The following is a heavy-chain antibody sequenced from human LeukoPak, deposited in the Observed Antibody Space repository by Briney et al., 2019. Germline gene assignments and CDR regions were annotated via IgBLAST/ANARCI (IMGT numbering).Heavy chain of an antibody. CDR2: IYHSGST. CDR1: GYSISSGYY. Sequence: SETLSLTCTVSGYSISSGYYWGWIRQPPGKGLEWIGSIYHSGSTYYNPSLKSRVTISVDTSKNQFPLKLSSVTAADTAVYYCARDPTAMASRSYYYYMDVWGQGTTVTVSS. D-gene: IGHD5-18*01. V-gene: IGHV4-38-2*02. J-gene: IGHJ6*03. CDR3: ARDPTAMASRSYYYYMDV.